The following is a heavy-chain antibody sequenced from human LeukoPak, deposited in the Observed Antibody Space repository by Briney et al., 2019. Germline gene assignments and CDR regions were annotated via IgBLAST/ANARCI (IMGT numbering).Heavy chain of an antibody. Sequence: SVKVSFKASGGPFRSYTISWVRPAPGQGLEWMGRIIPILGIANYAQKFQGRVTITADKSTSTAYMELSSLRSEDTAVYYCAREYEHFDYWGQGTLVTVSS. CDR2: IIPILGIA. CDR3: AREYEHFDY. D-gene: IGHD2-2*01. J-gene: IGHJ4*02. V-gene: IGHV1-69*02. CDR1: GGPFRSYT.